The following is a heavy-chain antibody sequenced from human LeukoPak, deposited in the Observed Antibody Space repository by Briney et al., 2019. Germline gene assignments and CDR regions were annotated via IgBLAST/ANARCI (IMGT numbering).Heavy chain of an antibody. CDR1: GGSISSSSYF. J-gene: IGHJ1*01. Sequence: SETLSHTCTVSGGSISSSSYFWGWIRQPPGKGLEWIGNVYYSGNTYYNSSLKSRFTISVDTSKNQFSLRLSSVTAADTAVYYCARVARYGGYTQYFQPWGQGTLVSVSS. CDR2: VYYSGNT. CDR3: ARVARYGGYTQYFQP. D-gene: IGHD1-26*01. V-gene: IGHV4-39*07.